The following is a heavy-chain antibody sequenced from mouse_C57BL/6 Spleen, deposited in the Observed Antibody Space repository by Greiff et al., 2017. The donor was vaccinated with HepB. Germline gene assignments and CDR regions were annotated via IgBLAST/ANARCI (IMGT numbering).Heavy chain of an antibody. CDR1: GYAFSSSW. V-gene: IGHV1-82*01. CDR3: IITTVVGHAMDY. D-gene: IGHD1-1*01. CDR2: IYPGDGDT. Sequence: QVQLQQSGPELVKPGASVKISCKASGYAFSSSWMNWVKQRPGKGLEWIGRIYPGDGDTNYNGKFKGKATLTADKSSSTAYMQLSSLTSEDSAVYFCIITTVVGHAMDYWGQGTSVTVSS. J-gene: IGHJ4*01.